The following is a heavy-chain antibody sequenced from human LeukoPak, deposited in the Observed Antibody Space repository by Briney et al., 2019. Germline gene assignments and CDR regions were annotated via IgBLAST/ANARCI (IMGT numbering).Heavy chain of an antibody. Sequence: GGSRRLSCEPSGFPFSTNSINWVRQAPGKGLEWVSSIRSSSSYIYYADSVKGRFTISRDNAKNSLYLQMNSLRAEDTAVYYCARAQAPPGTTSYYYYYMDVWGKGTTVTVSS. CDR2: IRSSSSYI. D-gene: IGHD1-1*01. CDR1: GFPFSTNS. J-gene: IGHJ6*03. CDR3: ARAQAPPGTTSYYYYYMDV. V-gene: IGHV3-21*01.